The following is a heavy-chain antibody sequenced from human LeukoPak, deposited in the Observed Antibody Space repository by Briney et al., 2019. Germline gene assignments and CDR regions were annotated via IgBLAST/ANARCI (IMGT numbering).Heavy chain of an antibody. D-gene: IGHD3-22*01. V-gene: IGHV4-59*01. CDR1: GGSINYYY. Sequence: SETLSLTCTVSGGSINYYYWMWIRQPPGKGLEWIGYIYYSGGTHYNPSLKSRVTISIDTSKNQFSLKLTSVTAADTAVYYCARDSGSGSPYNWFDSWGQGTLVTVSS. CDR3: ARDSGSGSPYNWFDS. CDR2: IYYSGGT. J-gene: IGHJ5*01.